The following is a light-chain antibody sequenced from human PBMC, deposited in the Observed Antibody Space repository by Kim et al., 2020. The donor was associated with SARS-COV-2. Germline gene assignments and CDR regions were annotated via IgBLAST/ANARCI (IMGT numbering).Light chain of an antibody. CDR2: DAS. CDR1: QSVSSY. CDR3: QQRGNWPLT. V-gene: IGKV3-11*01. J-gene: IGKJ4*01. Sequence: WSPGERATRSGRASQSVSSYLAWYQQKPGQAPRLLIYDASNRATGIPARFSGSGSGTDFTLTIGSLEPEDFAVYYCQQRGNWPLTFGGGTKVDIK.